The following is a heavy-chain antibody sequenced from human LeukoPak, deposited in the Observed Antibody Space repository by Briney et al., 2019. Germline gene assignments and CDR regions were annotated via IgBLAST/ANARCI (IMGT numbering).Heavy chain of an antibody. Sequence: QPGGSLRLSCAASGFTFSTYWMHWVRQAPGKGLVWVSRLSPDGSSSIYADSVKGRFTVSRDNAKNTLYLQMNSLRVDDSAVYYCTRSPSLGGSYWGFDYWGQGTLLTVSS. CDR1: GFTFSTYW. CDR3: TRSPSLGGSYWGFDY. V-gene: IGHV3-74*01. J-gene: IGHJ4*02. CDR2: LSPDGSSS. D-gene: IGHD1-26*01.